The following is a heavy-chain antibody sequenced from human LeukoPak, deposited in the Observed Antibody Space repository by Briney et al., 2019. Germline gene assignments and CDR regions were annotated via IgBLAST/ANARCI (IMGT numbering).Heavy chain of an antibody. CDR1: GYTFTGYY. Sequence: GASVKVSCKASGYTFTGYYMHWVRQAPGQGLEGMGWINPNSGGTNYAQKFQGRVTMTRDTSISTAYMELSRLRSDDTAVYYCARVWYYDYVWGSYPIRSFDYWGQGTLVTVSS. D-gene: IGHD3-16*02. V-gene: IGHV1-2*02. CDR2: INPNSGGT. CDR3: ARVWYYDYVWGSYPIRSFDY. J-gene: IGHJ4*02.